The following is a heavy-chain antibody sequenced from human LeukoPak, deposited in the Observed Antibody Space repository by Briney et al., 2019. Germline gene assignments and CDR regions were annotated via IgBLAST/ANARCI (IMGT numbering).Heavy chain of an antibody. V-gene: IGHV1-2*02. J-gene: IGHJ4*02. D-gene: IGHD6-19*01. Sequence: ASVKVSCKASGYTFTANYVHWVRQAPGQGLGWMGWIDPNSGGTNYAQKFQGRVTMTRDTSISTAYMELSRLRSDDTAVYYCARDRVLELRGAVAGSPVYWGQGTLVTVSS. CDR3: ARDRVLELRGAVAGSPVY. CDR2: IDPNSGGT. CDR1: GYTFTANY.